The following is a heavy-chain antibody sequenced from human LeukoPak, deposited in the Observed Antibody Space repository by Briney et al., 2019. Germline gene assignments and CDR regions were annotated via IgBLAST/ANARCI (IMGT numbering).Heavy chain of an antibody. Sequence: GGSLRLSCAASGFTFSSNAMNWVRQAPGKGLEWVSLIIGTGDSTYYADSVKGRFTISRDNSKNTLYLQMNSLRAEDTAVYYCAKNGATHWYFDLWGRGTLVTVSS. J-gene: IGHJ2*01. V-gene: IGHV3-23*01. CDR2: IIGTGDST. CDR1: GFTFSSNA. CDR3: AKNGATHWYFDL.